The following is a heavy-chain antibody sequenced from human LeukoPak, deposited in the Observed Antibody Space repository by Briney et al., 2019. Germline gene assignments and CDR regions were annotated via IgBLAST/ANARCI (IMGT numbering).Heavy chain of an antibody. D-gene: IGHD5-18*01. J-gene: IGHJ3*02. CDR3: ARDVDTPMVDAFDI. CDR1: GGSFSGYY. Sequence: PSETLSLTCAVYGGSFSGYYWSWIRQPPGKGLEWIGKINHSGSTNYNPSLKSRVTISVDTSKNQFSLKLSSVTAADTAVYYCARDVDTPMVDAFDIWGQGTMVTVSS. CDR2: INHSGST. V-gene: IGHV4-34*01.